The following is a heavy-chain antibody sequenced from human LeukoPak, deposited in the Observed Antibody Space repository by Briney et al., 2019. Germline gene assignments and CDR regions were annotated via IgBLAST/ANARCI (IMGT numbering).Heavy chain of an antibody. J-gene: IGHJ3*02. D-gene: IGHD3-10*01. Sequence: WETLSLTCTLSGGSISIYRWSWIRQPAGKGLEWMGRIDTSGNTNYNPSLNGRVTMSVDTSKTQFYLNLRSVTAADTAIYYCARGIVRGVSAPDIWGQGTMVTVSS. CDR2: IDTSGNT. CDR1: GGSISIYR. V-gene: IGHV4-4*07. CDR3: ARGIVRGVSAPDI.